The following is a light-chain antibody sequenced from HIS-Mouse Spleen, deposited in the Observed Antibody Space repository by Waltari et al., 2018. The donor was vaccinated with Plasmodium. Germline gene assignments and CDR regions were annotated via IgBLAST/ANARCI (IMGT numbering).Light chain of an antibody. V-gene: IGLV1-47*01. CDR1: SSNIGSNY. J-gene: IGLJ3*02. Sequence: QSVLTQPPSASGTPGQRVTISCSGSSSNIGSNYVYWYQQLPGTAPNLLNYRNNQRPSGVPDRFAGSKSCTSASLAISGLRSEDEADYYCAAWDDSLSGPVFGGGTKLTVL. CDR2: RNN. CDR3: AAWDDSLSGPV.